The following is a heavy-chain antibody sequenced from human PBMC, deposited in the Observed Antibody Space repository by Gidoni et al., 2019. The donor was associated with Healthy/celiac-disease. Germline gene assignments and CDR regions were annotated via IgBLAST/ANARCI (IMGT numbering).Heavy chain of an antibody. D-gene: IGHD6-19*01. CDR3: AREGSGWSFDREISY. CDR1: GFTFSSYS. J-gene: IGHJ4*02. Sequence: EVQLVESGGGLVKPGGSLRLSCAASGFTFSSYSMNWVRQAPGKGLEWVSSISSSSSYIYYADSVKGRFTISRDNAKNSLYLQMNSLRAEDTAVYYCAREGSGWSFDREISYWGQGTLVTVSS. V-gene: IGHV3-21*01. CDR2: ISSSSSYI.